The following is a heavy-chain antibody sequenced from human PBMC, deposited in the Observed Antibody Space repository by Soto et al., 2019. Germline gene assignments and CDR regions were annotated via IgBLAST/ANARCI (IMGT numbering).Heavy chain of an antibody. CDR3: ARPGGSSWVRFYMDV. CDR1: GFTFSSYS. V-gene: IGHV3-48*01. Sequence: GGSLRLSCAASGFTFSSYSMNWVRQAPGKGLEWVSYISSSSSTIYYADSVKGRFTISRDNAKNSLYLQMNSLRAEDTAVYYCARPGGSSWVRFYMDVWGKGTTVTVSS. CDR2: ISSSSSTI. J-gene: IGHJ6*03. D-gene: IGHD6-13*01.